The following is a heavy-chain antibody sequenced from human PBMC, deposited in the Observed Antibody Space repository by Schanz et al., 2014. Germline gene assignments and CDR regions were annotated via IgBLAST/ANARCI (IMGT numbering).Heavy chain of an antibody. D-gene: IGHD5-12*01. J-gene: IGHJ3*01. CDR3: ARDGGRDGYNLAFDV. V-gene: IGHV3-23*01. CDR2: MYINSGST. CDR1: GFTFSSYA. Sequence: EVQLLESGGGLVQPGGSLRLSCAASGFTFSSYAMSWVRQAPGKGLEWVSSMYINSGSTQYADSVKGRFIISRDSSKNTLFLQMNSLRAEDTAVYFCARDGGRDGYNLAFDVWGQGTLVVVS.